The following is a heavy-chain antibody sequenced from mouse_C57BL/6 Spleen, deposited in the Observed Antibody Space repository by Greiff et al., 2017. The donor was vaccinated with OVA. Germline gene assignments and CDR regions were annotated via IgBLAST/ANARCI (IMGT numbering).Heavy chain of an antibody. Sequence: VQLQQSGAELVRPGTSVKMSCKASGYTFTNYWIGWAKQRPGHGLEWIGDIYPGGGYTNYNEKFKGKATLTADKSSSTAYMQFSSLTSEDSAIYYCARSGDYDGYPYYFDYWGQGTTLTVSS. CDR3: ARSGDYDGYPYYFDY. CDR1: GYTFTNYW. J-gene: IGHJ2*01. CDR2: IYPGGGYT. V-gene: IGHV1-63*01. D-gene: IGHD2-3*01.